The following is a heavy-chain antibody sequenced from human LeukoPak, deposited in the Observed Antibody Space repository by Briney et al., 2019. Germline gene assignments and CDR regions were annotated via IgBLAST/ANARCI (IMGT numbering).Heavy chain of an antibody. D-gene: IGHD6-13*01. CDR1: GFTFSSYW. J-gene: IGHJ4*02. Sequence: AGGSLRLSCAASGFTFSSYWMSWVRQAPGKGLELVANIRQDGSEKYYVDSVKGRFTISRDNAKNSLYLQMNSLRAEDTAVYYCAREGSSSWYQYYFDYWGQGTLVTVSS. CDR2: IRQDGSEK. V-gene: IGHV3-7*01. CDR3: AREGSSSWYQYYFDY.